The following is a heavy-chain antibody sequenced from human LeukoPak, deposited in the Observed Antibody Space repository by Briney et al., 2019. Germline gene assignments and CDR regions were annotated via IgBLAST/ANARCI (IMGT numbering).Heavy chain of an antibody. D-gene: IGHD1-1*01. J-gene: IGHJ4*02. Sequence: SETLPLTCDGYGGSFSGYYWSWIRQPPGKGLEWIGEINHSGSTNYNPSLKSRVTISVDTSKNQFSLKLSSVTAADTAVYYCARRINWKGVDYWGQGTLVTVSS. CDR1: GGSFSGYY. CDR3: ARRINWKGVDY. CDR2: INHSGST. V-gene: IGHV4-34*01.